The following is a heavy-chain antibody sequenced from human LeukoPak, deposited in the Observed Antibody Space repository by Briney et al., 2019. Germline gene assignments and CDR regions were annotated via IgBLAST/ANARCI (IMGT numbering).Heavy chain of an antibody. CDR1: GLILSNNG. CDR2: IVGGADIT. Sequence: PGGSLRLSCAASGLILSNNGMSWVRQAPGKGLEWVAAIVGGADITHYADSVKGRFTISRDNSKNTLYLQMNSLRAEDTAVYYCAGPNWFDPWGQGTLVTVSS. J-gene: IGHJ5*02. CDR3: AGPNWFDP. V-gene: IGHV3-23*01.